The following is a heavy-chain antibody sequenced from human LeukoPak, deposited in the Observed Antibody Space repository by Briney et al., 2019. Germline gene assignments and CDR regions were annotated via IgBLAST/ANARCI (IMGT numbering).Heavy chain of an antibody. D-gene: IGHD3-10*01. CDR3: ARYIVAPEYGSGSYYPGDWFDP. J-gene: IGHJ5*02. CDR1: GGSISSSSYY. Sequence: SETLSLTCTVSGGSISSSSYYWGWIRQPPGKGLEWIGYIYYSGSTNYNPSLKSRVTISVDTSKNQFSLKLSSVTAADTAVYYCARYIVAPEYGSGSYYPGDWFDPWGQGTLVTVSS. V-gene: IGHV4-61*05. CDR2: IYYSGST.